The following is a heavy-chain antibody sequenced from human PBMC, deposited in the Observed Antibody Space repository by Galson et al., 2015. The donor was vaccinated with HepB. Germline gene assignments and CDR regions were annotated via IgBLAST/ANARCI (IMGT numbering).Heavy chain of an antibody. CDR3: ARAGLRYFDWLTDY. CDR1: GFTFSSYW. J-gene: IGHJ4*02. D-gene: IGHD3-9*01. CDR2: IKQDGSEK. V-gene: IGHV3-7*03. Sequence: SLRLSCAASGFTFSSYWMSWVRQAPGKGLEWVANIKQDGSEKYYVDSVKGRFTISRDNAKNSLYLQMNSLRAEDTAVYYCARAGLRYFDWLTDYWGQGTLVTVSS.